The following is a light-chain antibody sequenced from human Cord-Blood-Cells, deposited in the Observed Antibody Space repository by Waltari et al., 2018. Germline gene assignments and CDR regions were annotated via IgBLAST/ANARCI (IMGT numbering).Light chain of an antibody. Sequence: SYELTQPPSVSVSPGQTARITCSGDALPKQYAYWYQQKPGKAPVLVIYKDGEGPSGIPERFSGSSSGTTVTLTISGVQAEDEADYYCQSADSSGTYPVFGGGTKLTVL. CDR1: ALPKQY. J-gene: IGLJ3*02. CDR2: KDG. V-gene: IGLV3-25*03. CDR3: QSADSSGTYPV.